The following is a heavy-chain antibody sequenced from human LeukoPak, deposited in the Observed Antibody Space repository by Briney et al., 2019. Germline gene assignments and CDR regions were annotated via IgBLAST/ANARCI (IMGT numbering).Heavy chain of an antibody. J-gene: IGHJ4*02. CDR1: GFTFSSSA. Sequence: GGSLRLSCAASGFTFSSSAMNWVRQAPGKGLEWVSAISGSGGSTYYADSVRGRFTISRDNSKNTLSLQMNSLTAEDTSVYHCAKEPRITGRLNYFDYWGQGTLVTVSS. CDR2: ISGSGGST. D-gene: IGHD6-6*01. CDR3: AKEPRITGRLNYFDY. V-gene: IGHV3-23*01.